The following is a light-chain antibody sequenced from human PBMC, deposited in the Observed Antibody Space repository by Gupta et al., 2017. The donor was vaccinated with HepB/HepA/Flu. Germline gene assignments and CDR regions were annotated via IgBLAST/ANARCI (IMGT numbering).Light chain of an antibody. V-gene: IGLV2-14*03. CDR3: SSYRGWSSVI. Sequence: QSALTQPASVSGSPGPSITISCTGTSSDVGGSNYVSWYQQHPGKAPKLIIYDVAYRPSGVSDRFSGSKSGNTASLTTSGVQAEDEADYYCSSYRGWSSVIFGGGTKLTVL. CDR1: SSDVGGSNY. J-gene: IGLJ2*01. CDR2: DVA.